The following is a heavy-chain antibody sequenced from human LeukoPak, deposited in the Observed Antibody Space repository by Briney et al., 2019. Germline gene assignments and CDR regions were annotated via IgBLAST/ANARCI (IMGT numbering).Heavy chain of an antibody. CDR1: GFTFSNYA. V-gene: IGHV3-23*01. Sequence: GGSLRLSCAASGFTFSNYAMRWVRQAPGKGLEWVSGISISGGGTYYADSVKGRFTISRDNSKNTLYLQMNSLRAEDTAVYYCAKRAEYSSSYYFDYWGQGTLVTVSS. J-gene: IGHJ4*02. CDR2: ISISGGGT. D-gene: IGHD6-6*01. CDR3: AKRAEYSSSYYFDY.